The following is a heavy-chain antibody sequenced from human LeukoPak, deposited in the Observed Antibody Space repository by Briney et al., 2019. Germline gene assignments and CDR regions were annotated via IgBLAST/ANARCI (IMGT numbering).Heavy chain of an antibody. CDR1: GGSFSGYY. CDR3: ARGAPLGYCSGGSCRSRRNWFDP. D-gene: IGHD2-15*01. CDR2: INHSGST. Sequence: SETLSLTCAVCGGSFSGYYWSWIRQPPGKGLEWIGEINHSGSTNYNPSLKSRVTISVDTSKNQFSLKLSSVTAADTAVYYCARGAPLGYCSGGSCRSRRNWFDPWGQGTLVTVSS. J-gene: IGHJ5*02. V-gene: IGHV4-34*01.